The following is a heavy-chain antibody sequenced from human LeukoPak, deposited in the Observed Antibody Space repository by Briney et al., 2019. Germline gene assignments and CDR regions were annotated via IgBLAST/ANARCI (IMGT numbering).Heavy chain of an antibody. Sequence: GGSLRLSCAASGFTFSSYAMHWVRQAPGKGLEWVAVISYDGSNKYYADSVKGRFTISRDNSKNTLYLQMYSLRAEDTAVYYCASEGTKDHWGQGTLVTVSS. J-gene: IGHJ4*02. V-gene: IGHV3-30-3*01. CDR3: ASEGTKDH. CDR2: ISYDGSNK. CDR1: GFTFSSYA. D-gene: IGHD1-7*01.